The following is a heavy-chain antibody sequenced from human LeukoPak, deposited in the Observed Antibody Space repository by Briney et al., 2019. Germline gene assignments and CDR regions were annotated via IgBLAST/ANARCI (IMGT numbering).Heavy chain of an antibody. CDR2: IIPIFGTA. V-gene: IGHV1-69*05. D-gene: IGHD2-2*01. CDR3: ARDQAYCSSTSCFAFDP. Sequence: SVKVSCKASGYIFTGYYMHWVRQAPGQGLEWMGGIIPIFGTANYAQKFQGRVTITTDESTSTAYMELSSLRSEDTAVYYCARDQAYCSSTSCFAFDPWGQGTLVTVSS. J-gene: IGHJ5*02. CDR1: GYIFTGYY.